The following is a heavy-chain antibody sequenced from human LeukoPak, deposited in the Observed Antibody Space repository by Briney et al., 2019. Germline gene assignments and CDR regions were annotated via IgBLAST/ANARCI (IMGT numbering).Heavy chain of an antibody. CDR1: GGSISSYY. V-gene: IGHV4-38-2*02. J-gene: IGHJ4*02. CDR2: VFHSGNT. CDR3: ARDRSVGVLPAPPFDF. D-gene: IGHD6-6*01. Sequence: SETLSLTCTVSGGSISSYYWSWIRRPPGKGLEWVGSVFHSGNTYYNPSLKSRLTISADTSKNQFSLTLTSVTAADTAVYYCARDRSVGVLPAPPFDFWGQGTLVTVSS.